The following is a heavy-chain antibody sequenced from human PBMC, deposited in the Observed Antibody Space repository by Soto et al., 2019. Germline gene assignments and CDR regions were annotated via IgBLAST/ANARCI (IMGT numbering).Heavy chain of an antibody. CDR3: ARVMSGYCSGGSCYQDFVEWFDP. CDR1: GDSISSYY. J-gene: IGHJ5*02. CDR2: IYYSGST. Sequence: PSETLSLTCTVSGDSISSYYWSWIRQPPGKGLEWIGYIYYSGSTNYNPSLKSRGTISVDTSKNQFSLKLSSVTAADTAVYYCARVMSGYCSGGSCYQDFVEWFDPWGQGTLVTVS. V-gene: IGHV4-59*01. D-gene: IGHD2-15*01.